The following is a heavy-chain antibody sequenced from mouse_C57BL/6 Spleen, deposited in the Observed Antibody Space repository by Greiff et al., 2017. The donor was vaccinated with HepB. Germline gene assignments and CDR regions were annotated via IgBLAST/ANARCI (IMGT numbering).Heavy chain of an antibody. D-gene: IGHD3-2*02. Sequence: QVQLQQPGAELVRPGTSVKLSCKASGYTFTSYWMHWVKQRPGQGLEWIGVIDPSDSYTNYNQKFKGKATLTVDTSSSTAYMQLSSLTSEDSAVYYCARVDSAGFAYAMDYWGQGTSVTVFS. J-gene: IGHJ4*01. CDR1: GYTFTSYW. CDR2: IDPSDSYT. CDR3: ARVDSAGFAYAMDY. V-gene: IGHV1-59*01.